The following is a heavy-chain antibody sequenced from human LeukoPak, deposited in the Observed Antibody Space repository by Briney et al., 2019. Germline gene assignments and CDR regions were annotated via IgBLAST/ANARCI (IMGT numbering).Heavy chain of an antibody. V-gene: IGHV4-59*01. CDR2: IYYSGST. J-gene: IGHJ4*02. D-gene: IGHD3-16*02. CDR1: GGSISSYY. CDR3: ARVELDYDYIWGSYRGPYYFDY. Sequence: SETLTLTCTVSGGSISSYYWSWIRQPPGKGLEWIGYIYYSGSTNYNPSLKSRVTISVDTSKNQFSLKLSSVTAADTAVYYCARVELDYDYIWGSYRGPYYFDYWGQGTLVTVSS.